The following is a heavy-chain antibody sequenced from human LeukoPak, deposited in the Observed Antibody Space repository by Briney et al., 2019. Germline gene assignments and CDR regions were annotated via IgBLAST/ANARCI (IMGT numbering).Heavy chain of an antibody. Sequence: KISCKGSGGSFSSYAISWVRQAPGQGLEWMGRIIPILGTANYAQKFQGRVTITTDESTSTAYMELSSLRSEDTAVYYCARLADYFDYWGQGTLVTVSS. CDR3: ARLADYFDY. CDR2: IIPILGTA. CDR1: GGSFSSYA. J-gene: IGHJ4*02. V-gene: IGHV1-69*05.